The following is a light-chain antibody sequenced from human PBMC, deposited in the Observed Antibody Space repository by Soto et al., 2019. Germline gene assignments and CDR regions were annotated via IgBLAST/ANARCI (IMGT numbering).Light chain of an antibody. CDR2: GAS. CDR3: QQYGSSPYT. Sequence: EVVLTQSPGTLSLSPGEGATLSCTASQGVTSNYLAWYQQIPGQAPRLLIYGASSRATGIPDRFSGSGSGTDFTLTISRLEPEDFAVYYCQQYGSSPYTFGQGTKVDIK. CDR1: QGVTSNY. V-gene: IGKV3-20*01. J-gene: IGKJ2*01.